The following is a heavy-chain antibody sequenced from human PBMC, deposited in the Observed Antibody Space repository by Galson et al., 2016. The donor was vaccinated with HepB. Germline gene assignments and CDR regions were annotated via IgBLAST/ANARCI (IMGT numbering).Heavy chain of an antibody. D-gene: IGHD1-1*01. CDR2: INPHSGNT. V-gene: IGHV1-2*02. CDR1: GYTFTAYY. CDR3: ARGLFGGLTGNAFDI. J-gene: IGHJ3*02. Sequence: SVKVSCKASGYTFTAYYMHWVRQAPGQGLEWMGWINPHSGNTDSAQKFQGRVSMTRDTSTSTAQMELYTLRSDDTAVYYCARGLFGGLTGNAFDIWGQGTMVTVSS.